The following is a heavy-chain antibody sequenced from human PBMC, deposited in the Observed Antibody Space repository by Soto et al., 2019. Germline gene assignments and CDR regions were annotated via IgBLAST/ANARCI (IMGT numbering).Heavy chain of an antibody. J-gene: IGHJ4*02. CDR2: INPNSGGT. CDR1: GYTFTGYY. V-gene: IGHV1-2*02. CDR3: ARTYCTNGVCYTAFDY. Sequence: ASVKASCKASGYTFTGYYMHWVRQAPGQGLEWMGWINPNSGGTNYAQKFQGRVTMTRDTSISTAYMELSRLRSDDTAVYYCARTYCTNGVCYTAFDYWGQGTLVTVS. D-gene: IGHD2-8*01.